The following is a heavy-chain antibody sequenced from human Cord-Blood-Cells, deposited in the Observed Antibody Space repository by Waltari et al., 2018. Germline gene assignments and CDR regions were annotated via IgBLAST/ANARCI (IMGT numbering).Heavy chain of an antibody. CDR3: ATGETPYYYGMDV. Sequence: QVQLVQSGAEVKKPGASVKVSCQASGYTFTSYDIHWVPQATGQRPEWMGWMNPNSGNTGYAQKFQGRVTMTRNTSISTAYMELSSLRSEDTAVYYCATGETPYYYGMDVWGQGTAVTVSS. CDR1: GYTFTSYD. J-gene: IGHJ6*02. V-gene: IGHV1-8*01. D-gene: IGHD3-16*01. CDR2: MNPNSGNT.